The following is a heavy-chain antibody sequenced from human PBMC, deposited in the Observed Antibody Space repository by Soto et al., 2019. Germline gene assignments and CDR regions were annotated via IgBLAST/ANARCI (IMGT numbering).Heavy chain of an antibody. V-gene: IGHV3-23*01. J-gene: IGHJ4*02. CDR1: GFTFSNYA. CDR3: AKWTRSYCGGGRCYLDEPFDY. D-gene: IGHD2-15*01. Sequence: EVHLLESGGGLVQPGGSLRLSCAASGFTFSNYAMSWVRQAPGKGLDWVSGISGSAASTFYADSVKGRFTISRHKSKDALYLQMNSLRAEDTDVYYCAKWTRSYCGGGRCYLDEPFDYWGQGTLVTVSS. CDR2: ISGSAAST.